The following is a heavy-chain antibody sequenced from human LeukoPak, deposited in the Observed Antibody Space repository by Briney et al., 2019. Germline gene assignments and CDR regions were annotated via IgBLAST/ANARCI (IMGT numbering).Heavy chain of an antibody. CDR2: ISGTAGDT. V-gene: IGHV3-23*01. D-gene: IGHD2/OR15-2a*01. CDR3: AKTKRDPNMAYFDY. Sequence: PGGSLRLSCAASGFSFSSYAMSWVRQGPGKGLEWVSSISGTAGDTYYADSVKGRFTISRDNSKNTLYLQMNTLRAEDTAVYYCAKTKRDPNMAYFDYWGQGTLVTVSS. CDR1: GFSFSSYA. J-gene: IGHJ4*02.